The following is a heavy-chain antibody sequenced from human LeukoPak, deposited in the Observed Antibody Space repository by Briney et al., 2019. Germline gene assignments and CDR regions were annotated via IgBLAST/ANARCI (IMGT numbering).Heavy chain of an antibody. Sequence: SGGSLRLSCAASGFTFSSYSMNWVRQAPGKGLEWVSYISSSSSTIYYADSVKGRFTISRDNAKNSLYLQMNSLRAEDTAVYYCARDFTGGWVDYWGQGTLVTVSS. CDR2: ISSSSSTI. D-gene: IGHD7-27*01. CDR1: GFTFSSYS. J-gene: IGHJ4*02. CDR3: ARDFTGGWVDY. V-gene: IGHV3-48*04.